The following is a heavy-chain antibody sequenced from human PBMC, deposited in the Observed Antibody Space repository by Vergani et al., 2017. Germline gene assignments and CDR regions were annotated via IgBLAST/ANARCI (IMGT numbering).Heavy chain of an antibody. D-gene: IGHD6-6*01. CDR2: IIPILGIA. CDR1: GGTFSSYA. V-gene: IGHV1-69*04. J-gene: IGHJ6*02. Sequence: QVQLVQSGAEVKKPGASVKVSCKASGGTFSSYAISWVRQAPGQGLEWMGRIIPILGIANYAQKFQGRVTITADKSTSTAYMERSSLRSEDTAVYYCARGRIAARPDYYYYYGMDVWGQGTTVTVSS. CDR3: ARGRIAARPDYYYYYGMDV.